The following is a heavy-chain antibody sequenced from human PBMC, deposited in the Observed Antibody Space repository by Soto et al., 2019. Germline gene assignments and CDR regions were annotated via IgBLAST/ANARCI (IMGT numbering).Heavy chain of an antibody. D-gene: IGHD1-1*01. Sequence: QVQLRESGPGLVKSSETLSLTCTVTGASVRRGSYFWTWIRQPPGWVLAWIGNVLYSGASSYHPSLRSRGTLAFDTAEDQFSLALMSVTAADTAVYHSVRDLRSRITGTTESFYYGLAVWGQGARVSVSS. V-gene: IGHV4-61*01. CDR3: VRDLRSRITGTTESFYYGLAV. CDR1: GASVRRGSYF. CDR2: VLYSGAS. J-gene: IGHJ6*02.